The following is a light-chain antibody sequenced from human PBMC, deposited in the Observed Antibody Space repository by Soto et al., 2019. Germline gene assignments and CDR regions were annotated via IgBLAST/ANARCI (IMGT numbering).Light chain of an antibody. CDR1: SGHSSYA. V-gene: IGLV4-69*01. Sequence: QPVLTQSPSASASLGASVKLTCTLSSGHSSYAIAWHQQQPEKGPRYLMKLNSDGSHSKGDGIPDRFSGSSSGAERYLTNSRLQSEDEADYYCQTWGTGIHYVFGTGTKLTVL. CDR3: QTWGTGIHYV. J-gene: IGLJ1*01. CDR2: LNSDGSH.